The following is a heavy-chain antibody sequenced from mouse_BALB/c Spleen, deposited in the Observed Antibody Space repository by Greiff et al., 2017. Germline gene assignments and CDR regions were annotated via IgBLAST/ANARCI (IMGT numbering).Heavy chain of an antibody. CDR2: ISSGGGST. CDR3: ARGLRGYFDV. CDR1: GFAFSSYD. J-gene: IGHJ1*01. V-gene: IGHV5-12-1*01. D-gene: IGHD2-4*01. Sequence: VMLVESGGGLVKPGGSLKLSCAASGFAFSSYDMSWVRQTPETRLEWVAYISSGGGSTYYPDTVKGRFTISRDNAKNTLYLQMSSLKSEDTAMYYCARGLRGYFDVWGAGTTVTVSS.